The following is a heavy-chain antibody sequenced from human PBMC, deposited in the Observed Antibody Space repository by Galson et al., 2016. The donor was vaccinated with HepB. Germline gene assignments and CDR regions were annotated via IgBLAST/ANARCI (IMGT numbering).Heavy chain of an antibody. J-gene: IGHJ4*02. Sequence: SLRLSCAASEFTFSSYAMSWVRQAPGKGLEWVSAISGSGGSTYYADSVKGRFTISRDNSKNTLYLQMNSLRAEDTAVYYCAKAVVVIPLYFDYWGQGTLVTVSS. CDR1: EFTFSSYA. CDR3: AKAVVVIPLYFDY. V-gene: IGHV3-23*01. D-gene: IGHD3-22*01. CDR2: ISGSGGST.